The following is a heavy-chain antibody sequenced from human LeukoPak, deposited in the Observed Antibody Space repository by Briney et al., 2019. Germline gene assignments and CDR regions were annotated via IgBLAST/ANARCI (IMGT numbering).Heavy chain of an antibody. CDR2: ISGSGGNT. D-gene: IGHD2-21*02. V-gene: IGHV3-23*01. J-gene: IGHJ5*02. Sequence: GGSLRLSCAASGFTFSSYAMNWVRQAPGKGLEWVSEISGSGGNTYYADSMKGRFTISRDNSKNTLYLQMNSLRAEDTVVYYCAKEGVTALRWFDPWGQGTLVTVSS. CDR1: GFTFSSYA. CDR3: AKEGVTALRWFDP.